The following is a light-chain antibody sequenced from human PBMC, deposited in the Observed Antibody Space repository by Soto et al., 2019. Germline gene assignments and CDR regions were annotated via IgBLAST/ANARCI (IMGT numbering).Light chain of an antibody. CDR1: LGISSY. CDR2: AAS. V-gene: IGKV1-8*01. Sequence: AIHFTHCPFSLSSSFVDRVTITCRASLGISSYLAWYQQKPGKAPKLLIYAASTLQSGVPSRFSGSGSGTDFTLTISCLQSEDFATYYCQQYYSYPRTFGQGTKVDIK. J-gene: IGKJ1*01. CDR3: QQYYSYPRT.